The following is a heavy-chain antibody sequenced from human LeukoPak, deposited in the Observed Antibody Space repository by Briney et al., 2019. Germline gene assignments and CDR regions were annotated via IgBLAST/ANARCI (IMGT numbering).Heavy chain of an antibody. CDR3: VKDSSSWSEKFDY. CDR2: INSDGSST. CDR1: GFTFSSYW. J-gene: IGHJ4*02. D-gene: IGHD6-13*01. V-gene: IGHV3-74*01. Sequence: GGSLRLSCAASGFTFSSYWMHWVRQAPGKGLVWVSRINSDGSSTSYADSVKGRFTISRDNGKNTLYLQMNSLRAEDTAVYYCVKDSSSWSEKFDYWGQGTLVTVSS.